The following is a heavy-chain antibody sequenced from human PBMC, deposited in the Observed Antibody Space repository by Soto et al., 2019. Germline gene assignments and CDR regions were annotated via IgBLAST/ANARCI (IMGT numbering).Heavy chain of an antibody. D-gene: IGHD3-16*01. CDR1: GYTFTNFG. CDR2: ISAYNGNT. Sequence: QVQLVQSGDEVKKPGASVKVSCKTSGYTFTNFGLRWVRQAPGQGVEWMGWISAYNGNTNYAQNFQSRVTMTTNTSRRTAYMGLRSLRSDDTAVYYCGRGGTPIVYWVKGTLVTVSS. CDR3: GRGGTPIVY. V-gene: IGHV1-18*01. J-gene: IGHJ4*02.